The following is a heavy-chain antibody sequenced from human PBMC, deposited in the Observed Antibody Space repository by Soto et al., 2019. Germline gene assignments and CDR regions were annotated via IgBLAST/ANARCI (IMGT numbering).Heavy chain of an antibody. Sequence: QVQLVQSGAEVKKPGSSVKVSCKASGGTFSSYTISWVRQAPGQGLEWMGRIIPILGIANYAQKFQGRVTITADKSTSTAYMELSSLRSEDTAVYYCVLFGVVTTYFDYWGRGTLVTVSS. J-gene: IGHJ4*02. CDR2: IIPILGIA. V-gene: IGHV1-69*02. CDR1: GGTFSSYT. D-gene: IGHD3-3*01. CDR3: VLFGVVTTYFDY.